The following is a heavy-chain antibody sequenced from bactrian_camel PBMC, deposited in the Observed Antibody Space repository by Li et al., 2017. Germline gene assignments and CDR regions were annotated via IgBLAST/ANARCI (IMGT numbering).Heavy chain of an antibody. CDR3: ARNKFRTHVPFDTTFDV. Sequence: HVQLVESGGGSVQAGGSLKLSCATSGSIGDYYCMGWFRQAPGKGLEWVSVINRNGDGTYYSDSVKGRFTVSRDNVKNALYLQLNNLKTEDTAMYYCARNKFRTHVPFDTTFDVRGQGTQVTVS. CDR1: GSIGDYYC. CDR2: INRNGDGT. V-gene: IGHV3S1*01. J-gene: IGHJ4*01. D-gene: IGHD2*01.